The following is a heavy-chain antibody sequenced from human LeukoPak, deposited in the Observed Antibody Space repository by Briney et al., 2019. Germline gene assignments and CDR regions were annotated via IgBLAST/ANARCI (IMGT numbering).Heavy chain of an antibody. CDR1: GYTFTGYY. CDR3: ARGYCSGGSCYSVDY. J-gene: IGHJ4*02. V-gene: IGHV1-2*06. CDR2: INPNSGGT. Sequence: ASVKVSCKASGYTFTGYYMHWVRQAPGQGLEWMGQINPNSGGTNYAQKFQGRVTMTRDTSISKAYMELSRLRSDDTAVYYCARGYCSGGSCYSVDYWGQGTLVTVSS. D-gene: IGHD2-15*01.